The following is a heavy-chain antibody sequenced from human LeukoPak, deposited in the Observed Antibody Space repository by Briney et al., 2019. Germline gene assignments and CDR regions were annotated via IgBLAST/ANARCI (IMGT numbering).Heavy chain of an antibody. CDR3: AKVRSYYYGSGSPDVDI. V-gene: IGHV3-23*01. CDR2: ISGSGGST. Sequence: GGSLRLSCAASGFTFSSYAMSWVRQAPGKGLEWVSAISGSGGSTYYADSVKGRFTISRDNSENTLYLQMNSLRAEDTAVYYCAKVRSYYYGSGSPDVDIWGQGTMVTVSS. CDR1: GFTFSSYA. J-gene: IGHJ3*02. D-gene: IGHD3-10*01.